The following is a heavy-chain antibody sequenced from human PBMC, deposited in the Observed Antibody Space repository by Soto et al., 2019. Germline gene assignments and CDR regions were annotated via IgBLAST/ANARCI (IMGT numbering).Heavy chain of an antibody. CDR1: GFTFSNAW. V-gene: IGHV3-15*01. CDR2: IKSKTDGGTT. D-gene: IGHD2-15*01. Sequence: EVQLVESGGGLVKPGGSLRLSCAASGFTFSNAWMSWVRQAPGKGLEWVGRIKSKTDGGTTDYAAPVKGRFTISRDDSKNTLYLQMNSLKTEDTAVYYCTTDPHCSDGSCYSGYYYYYMDVWGKGTTVTVSS. CDR3: TTDPHCSDGSCYSGYYYYYMDV. J-gene: IGHJ6*03.